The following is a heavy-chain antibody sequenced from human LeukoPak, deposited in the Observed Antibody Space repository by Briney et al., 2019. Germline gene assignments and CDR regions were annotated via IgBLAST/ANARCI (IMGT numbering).Heavy chain of an antibody. CDR3: ARDQVEWFGEFANSHAFDI. J-gene: IGHJ3*02. CDR2: IYYSGST. D-gene: IGHD3-10*01. Sequence: ASETLSLTCTVSGGSISSGDYYWSWIRQPPGKGLEWIGYIYYSGSTYYNPSLKSRVTISVDTSKNQFSLKLSSVTAADTAVYYCARDQVEWFGEFANSHAFDIWGQGTMVTVSS. CDR1: GGSISSGDYY. V-gene: IGHV4-30-4*01.